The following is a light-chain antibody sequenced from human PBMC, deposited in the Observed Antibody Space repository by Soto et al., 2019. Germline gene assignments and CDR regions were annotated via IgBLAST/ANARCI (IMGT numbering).Light chain of an antibody. CDR3: QLYNNWPNT. CDR2: GAS. Sequence: EIVMTQSPATLSVSPGERATLSCRASQSVSSKLAWYQQKPGQAPRLLIYGASTRATGIPARFSGSGSGTELTLTISSLQSEDFAVYYCQLYNNWPNTFGQGTKLEIK. CDR1: QSVSSK. J-gene: IGKJ2*01. V-gene: IGKV3-15*01.